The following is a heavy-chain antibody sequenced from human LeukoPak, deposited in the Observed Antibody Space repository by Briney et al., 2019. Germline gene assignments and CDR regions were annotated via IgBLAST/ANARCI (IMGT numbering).Heavy chain of an antibody. D-gene: IGHD6-13*01. CDR1: GFSFSTYA. Sequence: GGSLRLSCAASGFSFSTYAMGWVRQAPGEGLEWVAGISSDGDSTSSADPVKGRFTISRDNSKNTLSLYMTSLRAEDTALYFCAKFAPLGTSWYAFNYWGQGTLVTVSS. J-gene: IGHJ4*02. CDR3: AKFAPLGTSWYAFNY. V-gene: IGHV3-23*01. CDR2: ISSDGDST.